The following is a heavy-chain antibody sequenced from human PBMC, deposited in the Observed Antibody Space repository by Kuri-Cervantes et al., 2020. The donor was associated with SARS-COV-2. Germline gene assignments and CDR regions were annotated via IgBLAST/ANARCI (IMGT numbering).Heavy chain of an antibody. CDR1: GYTFTGYY. CDR3: ASDNSGSYFREGGGFDY. Sequence: ASVKVSCKASGYTFTGYYMHWVRQPPGQGLEWMGWINPNSGGTNYAQKFQGRVTMTRDTSISTAYMELSRLRSDDTALYYCASDNSGSYFREGGGFDYWGQGTLVTVSS. CDR2: INPNSGGT. J-gene: IGHJ4*02. D-gene: IGHD1-26*01. V-gene: IGHV1-2*02.